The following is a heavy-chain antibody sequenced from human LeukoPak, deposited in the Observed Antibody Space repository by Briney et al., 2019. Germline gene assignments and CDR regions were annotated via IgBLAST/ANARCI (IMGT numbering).Heavy chain of an antibody. CDR1: GFTFSNYW. CDR2: INSDGSST. Sequence: GGSLRLSCAASGFTFSNYWMNWVRQAPGKGLVWVSRINSDGSSTSYADSVKGRFTISRDNAKNTLYLQMNSLRAEDTAVYYCARRGAVTYAFDIWGHGTMVTVSS. D-gene: IGHD4-17*01. CDR3: ARRGAVTYAFDI. J-gene: IGHJ3*02. V-gene: IGHV3-74*01.